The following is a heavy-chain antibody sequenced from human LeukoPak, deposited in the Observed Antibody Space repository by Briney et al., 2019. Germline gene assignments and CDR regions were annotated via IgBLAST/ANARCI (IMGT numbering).Heavy chain of an antibody. CDR2: IGRSAGST. CDR3: ARGGVPAAIDY. V-gene: IGHV3-23*01. CDR1: GFTFSTYA. D-gene: IGHD2-2*01. Sequence: GGSLRLSCAASGFTFSTYAMSWVRQAPGKGLEWVSSIGRSAGSTFYADSVKGRFTISRDNSKSTLYLQMNSLRAEDTAVYYCARGGVPAAIDYWGQGTLVTVSS. J-gene: IGHJ4*02.